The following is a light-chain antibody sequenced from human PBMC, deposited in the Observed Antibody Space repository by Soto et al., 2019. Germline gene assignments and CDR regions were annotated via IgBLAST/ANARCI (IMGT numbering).Light chain of an antibody. V-gene: IGKV3-20*01. CDR1: QSVSTSY. CDR3: QQYGSVPLT. CDR2: GAS. Sequence: EIVLTQSPGTLSLSPGERATLSCRASQSVSTSYLAWYQQKPGQAHRLLIYGASSRATGIPDRFSGSGSGADSTLTISRLEPEDFAVYYCQQYGSVPLTFGEGTKVEMK. J-gene: IGKJ4*01.